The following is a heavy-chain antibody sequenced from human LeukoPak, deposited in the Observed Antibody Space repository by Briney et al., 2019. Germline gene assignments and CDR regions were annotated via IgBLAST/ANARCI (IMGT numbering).Heavy chain of an antibody. J-gene: IGHJ4*02. D-gene: IGHD2-2*01. CDR1: GGSISSYY. CDR3: ARLPATATPDR. Sequence: SETLSLTCTVSGGSISSYYWGWIRQPPGKGLEWIGSIYYSGSTYYNPSLKSRVTISVDTSKNQFSLKLSSVTAADTAVYYCARLPATATPDRWGQGTLVTVSS. V-gene: IGHV4-39*01. CDR2: IYYSGST.